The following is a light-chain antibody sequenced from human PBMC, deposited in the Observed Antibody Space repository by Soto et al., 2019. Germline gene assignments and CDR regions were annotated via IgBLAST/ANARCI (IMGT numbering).Light chain of an antibody. V-gene: IGLV1-40*01. J-gene: IGLJ2*01. CDR3: QSYDSSLSGSGVV. Sequence: QSVLTQPPSVSGAPGQRVTISCTGTSSNVGGGNDEYWYQQLPGTAPNLLINDNRNRPSGVPDRFSGSKSGTSASLAITGLQAEYEADYYCQSYDSSLSGSGVVFGGGTKLTVL. CDR2: DNR. CDR1: SSNVGGGND.